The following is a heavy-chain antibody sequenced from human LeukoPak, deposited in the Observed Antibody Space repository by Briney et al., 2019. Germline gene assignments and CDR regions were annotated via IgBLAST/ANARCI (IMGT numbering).Heavy chain of an antibody. V-gene: IGHV1-3*01. CDR1: GYTFTSYA. CDR2: INAGNGNT. J-gene: IGHJ1*01. Sequence: SVKVSCKASGYTFTSYAMHWVRQAPGQRLEWMGWINAGNGNTKYSEKFQGRVTIIRDTSASTAYMELSSLRSEDTAVYYCARVPLHDDSGHYYPHWGQGTLVTVSS. CDR3: ARVPLHDDSGHYYPH. D-gene: IGHD3-22*01.